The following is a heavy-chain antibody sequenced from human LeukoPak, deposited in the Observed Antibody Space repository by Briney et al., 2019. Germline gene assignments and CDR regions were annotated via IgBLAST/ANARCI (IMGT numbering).Heavy chain of an antibody. CDR2: IYYSGST. CDR3: ARGPNGALSIAAAGIDY. V-gene: IGHV4-59*01. CDR1: GGSISTYY. Sequence: SETLSLTCTVSGGSISTYYGNWIRQAPGKGLEWIGYIYYSGSTNYNPSLKSRATISVDTSRNQFSLKLSSVTAADTAVYYCARGPNGALSIAAAGIDYWGQGTLVTVSS. J-gene: IGHJ4*02. D-gene: IGHD6-13*01.